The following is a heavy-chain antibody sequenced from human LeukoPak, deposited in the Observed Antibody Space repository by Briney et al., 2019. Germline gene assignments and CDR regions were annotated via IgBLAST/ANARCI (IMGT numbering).Heavy chain of an antibody. CDR2: ISYDGSNK. D-gene: IGHD5-18*01. CDR1: GFTFSSYG. J-gene: IGHJ4*02. V-gene: IGHV3-30*18. Sequence: GGSLRLPCAASGFTFSSYGMHWVRQAPGKGLEWVAVISYDGSNKYYADSVKGRFTISRDNSKNTLYLQMNSLRAEDTAVYYCAKESYSYGYDYWGQGTLVTVSS. CDR3: AKESYSYGYDY.